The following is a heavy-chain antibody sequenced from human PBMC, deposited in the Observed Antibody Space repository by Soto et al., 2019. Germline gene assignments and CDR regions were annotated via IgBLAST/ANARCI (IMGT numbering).Heavy chain of an antibody. CDR1: GLTFSNYA. D-gene: IGHD5-12*01. CDR2: ISFDGNNN. J-gene: IGHJ6*02. CDR3: AREASVEMATILSAQNYYYGMDV. V-gene: IGHV3-30-3*01. Sequence: GGSLRLSCAASGLTFSNYAMHWVRQAPGKGLEWVALISFDGNNNYYADSVKGRFSISRDNSKNTLYLQMNSLRAEDTAVYYCAREASVEMATILSAQNYYYGMDVWGQGTTVTVSS.